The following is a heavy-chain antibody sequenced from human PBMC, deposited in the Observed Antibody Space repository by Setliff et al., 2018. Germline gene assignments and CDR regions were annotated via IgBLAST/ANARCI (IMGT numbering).Heavy chain of an antibody. Sequence: AGSLRLSCAASGFFFRSYEMNWVRQTPGKGLEWVSYINSGGTKIYYADSVEGRFTISRDNGKNSLFLQMNSVRAEDTAVYYCARSINGYQQRYDFWGQGALVTVSS. CDR2: INSGGTKI. V-gene: IGHV3-48*03. CDR1: GFFFRSYE. CDR3: ARSINGYQQRYDF. D-gene: IGHD3-16*01. J-gene: IGHJ4*02.